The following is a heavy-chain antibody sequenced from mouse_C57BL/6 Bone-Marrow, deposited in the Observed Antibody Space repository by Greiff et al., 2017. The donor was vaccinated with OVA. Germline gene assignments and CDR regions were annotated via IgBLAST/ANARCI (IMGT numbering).Heavy chain of an antibody. Sequence: DVMLVESGGGLVQPGDSLSLSCAASGFTFTNYYMSWVRQPPGKALEWLAFIRNKPNGSTTEYSASVKGRFTISRDNSQSLLYLQMNALRAEDSDTDNCERYKERVAVDYFDYWGQGTALTVSS. D-gene: IGHD1-1*01. V-gene: IGHV7-3*01. J-gene: IGHJ2*01. CDR1: GFTFTNYY. CDR2: IRNKPNGSTT. CDR3: ERYKERVAVDYFDY.